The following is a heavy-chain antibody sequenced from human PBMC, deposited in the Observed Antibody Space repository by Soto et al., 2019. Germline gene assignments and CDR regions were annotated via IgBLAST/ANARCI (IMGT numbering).Heavy chain of an antibody. V-gene: IGHV1-18*01. J-gene: IGHJ6*02. CDR2: ITAYNGNT. D-gene: IGHD2-2*01. Sequence: ASVKVSCKASGYTFTSYGISWVRQAPGQGLEWMGWITAYNGNTGYAQKLQGRVTMTTDTSTSTAYMELKSLRSDDTAVYYCARDTSTWSYGMDVWGQGTTVTVSS. CDR3: ARDTSTWSYGMDV. CDR1: GYTFTSYG.